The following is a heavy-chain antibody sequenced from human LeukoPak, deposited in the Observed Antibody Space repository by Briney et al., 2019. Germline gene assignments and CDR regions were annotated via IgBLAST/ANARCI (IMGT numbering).Heavy chain of an antibody. CDR3: AREFRPAAIPFYYHYAMDV. CDR1: GFTFSNHW. J-gene: IGHJ6*02. CDR2: IKQDGSEK. V-gene: IGHV3-7*01. D-gene: IGHD2-2*01. Sequence: GGSLRLSCAASGFTFSNHWMSWVRQPPGKGLEWVANIKQDGSEKYYVDSVKGRFTISRDNAKNSLYLQMNSLRAEDTVVYYCAREFRPAAIPFYYHYAMDVWGQGTTVTVSS.